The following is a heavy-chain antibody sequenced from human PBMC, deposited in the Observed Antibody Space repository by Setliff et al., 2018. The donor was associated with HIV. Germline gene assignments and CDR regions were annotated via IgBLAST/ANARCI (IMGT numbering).Heavy chain of an antibody. V-gene: IGHV3-48*04. D-gene: IGHD3-22*01. J-gene: IGHJ3*02. CDR3: AKGDYYDTTYDAFDI. CDR1: GFTFSGYR. CDR2: ISSSSSTI. Sequence: GGSLRLSCAAAGFTFSGYRMNWVRQAPGKGLEWVSYISSSSSTIYYADSVKGRFTISRDNAKNSLYLQMNSLRAEDTAVYYCAKGDYYDTTYDAFDIWGQGTMVTVSS.